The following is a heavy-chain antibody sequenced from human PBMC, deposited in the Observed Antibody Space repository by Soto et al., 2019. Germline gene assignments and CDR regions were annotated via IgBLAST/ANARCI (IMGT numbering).Heavy chain of an antibody. CDR3: AGTFDSLDY. D-gene: IGHD3-22*01. V-gene: IGHV3-21*01. J-gene: IGHJ4*02. CDR2: ISSSGSHT. CDR1: GFGLTNYY. Sequence: PGGSLRLSCAASGFGLTNYYMNWIRQAPGEGLEWVSSISSSGSHTFYRDSVKGRFTISRDNARNSLFLQMNSLRADDTAVYYCAGTFDSLDYWGQGVLVTVS.